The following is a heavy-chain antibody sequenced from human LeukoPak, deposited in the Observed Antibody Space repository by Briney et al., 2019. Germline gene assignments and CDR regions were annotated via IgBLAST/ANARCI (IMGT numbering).Heavy chain of an antibody. CDR2: ISSSSTYI. CDR3: ARASADTVDTTTMGSY. CDR1: GFIFRIYS. J-gene: IGHJ4*02. V-gene: IGHV3-21*01. D-gene: IGHD5-18*01. Sequence: PGGSLRLSCAASGFIFRIYSMNWVRQAPGKGREWVLSISSSSTYIYYADSVKGRSTISRDNAKNALYLQMNSLRAEDTAVYYWARASADTVDTTTMGSYWGQGTLVTVSS.